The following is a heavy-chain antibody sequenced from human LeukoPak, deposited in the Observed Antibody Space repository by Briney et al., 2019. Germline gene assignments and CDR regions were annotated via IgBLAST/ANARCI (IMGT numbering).Heavy chain of an antibody. J-gene: IGHJ6*03. CDR3: ANGPPSYYYYCYMDV. CDR1: GGSFSGYY. D-gene: IGHD4-17*01. V-gene: IGHV4-34*01. Sequence: SETLSLTCAVYGGSFSGYYWSWIRQPPGKGLEWIGEINHSGSTNYNPSLKSRVTISVDTSKNQFSLKLSSVTAADTAVYYCANGPPSYYYYCYMDVWGKGTTVTVSS. CDR2: INHSGST.